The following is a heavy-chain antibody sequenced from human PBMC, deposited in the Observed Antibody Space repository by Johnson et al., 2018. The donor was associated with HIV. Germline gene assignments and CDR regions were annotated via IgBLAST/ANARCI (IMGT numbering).Heavy chain of an antibody. D-gene: IGHD6-19*01. CDR3: ARLSGYTSGWHNAFDI. CDR1: GFTFEDNG. V-gene: IGHV3-20*04. J-gene: IGHJ3*02. CDR2: INWNGDST. Sequence: VQLVESGGGLVQPGGSLRLSCAASGFTFEDNGMSWVRQVPGKGLEWVSGINWNGDSTGYADSVKGRFTISRDNAKNSLHLQMNSLRAEDTALYYCARLSGYTSGWHNAFDIWGQGTMVTVSS.